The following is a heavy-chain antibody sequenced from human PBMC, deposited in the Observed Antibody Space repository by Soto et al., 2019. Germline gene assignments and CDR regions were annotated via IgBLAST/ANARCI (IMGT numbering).Heavy chain of an antibody. V-gene: IGHV1-69*01. CDR1: GGTFSSYA. CDR2: IIPIFGTA. D-gene: IGHD1-26*01. CDR3: AKPGGYGGPSKAYFDY. Sequence: QVQLVQSGAEVKKPGSSVKVSCKASGGTFSSYAISWVRQAPGQGLEWMGGIIPIFGTANYAQKFQGRVTITADESTSTAYMELSSLRSEDTAVYYCAKPGGYGGPSKAYFDYWGQGTLVTVSS. J-gene: IGHJ4*02.